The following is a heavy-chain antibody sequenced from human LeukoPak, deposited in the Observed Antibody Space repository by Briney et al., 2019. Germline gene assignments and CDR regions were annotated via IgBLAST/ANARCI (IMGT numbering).Heavy chain of an antibody. CDR3: ARVSTEKDPTYWYFDL. D-gene: IGHD5/OR15-5a*01. V-gene: IGHV4-61*05. Sequence: SETLSLTCTVSGGSISSSSYYWSWIRQPPGKGLEWIAYIYYSGSTNYNPSLKSRVTISVDTSKNQFSLKLSSVTAADTAVYYCARVSTEKDPTYWYFDLWGRGTLVTVSS. CDR1: GGSISSSSYY. J-gene: IGHJ2*01. CDR2: IYYSGST.